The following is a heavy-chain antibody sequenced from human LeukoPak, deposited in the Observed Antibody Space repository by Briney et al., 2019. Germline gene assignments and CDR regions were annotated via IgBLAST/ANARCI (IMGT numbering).Heavy chain of an antibody. CDR2: IYYSGST. J-gene: IGHJ4*02. Sequence: SETLSLTCTVSGGSISSSSYYWGWIRQPPGKGLGWIGSIYYSGSTYYNPSLKSRVTISVDTSKNHFSLKLSSVTAADTAVYFCATLLSSSYYFDYWGQGTLVTVSS. D-gene: IGHD3-10*02. V-gene: IGHV4-39*02. CDR3: ATLLSSSYYFDY. CDR1: GGSISSSSYY.